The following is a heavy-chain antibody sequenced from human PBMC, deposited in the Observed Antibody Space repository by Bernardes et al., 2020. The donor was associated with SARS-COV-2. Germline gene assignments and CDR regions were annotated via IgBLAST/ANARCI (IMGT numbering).Heavy chain of an antibody. J-gene: IGHJ4*02. D-gene: IGHD3-22*01. CDR1: GGSFSGYY. CDR3: AKFDSRGNGFDY. V-gene: IGHV4-34*01. CDR2: INHSGST. Sequence: SPTLSLTCAVYGGSFSGYYWSWIRQPPGKGLEWIGEINHSGSTNYNPSLKSRVTISVDTSKNQFSLKLSSVTAADTAVYYFAKFDSRGNGFDYWGQGTLVTVSS.